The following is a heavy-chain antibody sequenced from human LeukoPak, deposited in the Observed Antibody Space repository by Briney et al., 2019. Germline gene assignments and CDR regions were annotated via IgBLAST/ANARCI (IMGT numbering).Heavy chain of an antibody. CDR1: RFTFSSYW. Sequence: GGSLRLSCAASRFTFSSYWMSWVRQAPGKGLEWVANIKQDGSEKYYVDSVKGRFTISRDNAKNSLYLQMNSLRAEDTAVYYCARVWAYSSSWSWFDPWGQGTLVTVSS. CDR3: ARVWAYSSSWSWFDP. CDR2: IKQDGSEK. J-gene: IGHJ5*02. V-gene: IGHV3-7*01. D-gene: IGHD6-6*01.